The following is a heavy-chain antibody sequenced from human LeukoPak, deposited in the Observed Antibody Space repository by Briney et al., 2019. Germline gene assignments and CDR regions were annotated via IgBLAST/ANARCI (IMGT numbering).Heavy chain of an antibody. CDR3: ARDTYCSGGSCYSGPYYYYMDV. CDR1: GFTFSSYW. D-gene: IGHD2-15*01. J-gene: IGHJ6*03. V-gene: IGHV3-7*01. Sequence: PGGSLRLSCAASGFTFSSYWTSWVRQAPGKGLEWVANIKQDGSEKYYVDSVKGRFTISRDNAKNSLYLQMNSPRAEDTAVYYCARDTYCSGGSCYSGPYYYYMDVWGKGTTVTVSS. CDR2: IKQDGSEK.